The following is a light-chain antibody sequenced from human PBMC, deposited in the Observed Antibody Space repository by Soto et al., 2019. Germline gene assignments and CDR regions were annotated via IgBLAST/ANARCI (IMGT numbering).Light chain of an antibody. CDR3: QQRSNWPRGT. V-gene: IGKV3-11*01. Sequence: EIVLTQSPATLSLSPGERVTLSCRASQSVSSYLAWYQQKPGQAPRLLIYGASNRATGMPARVSGSGSGTDFSLTISRLEPEDFAVYYCQQRSNWPRGTFGQGTKVEIK. CDR1: QSVSSY. J-gene: IGKJ1*01. CDR2: GAS.